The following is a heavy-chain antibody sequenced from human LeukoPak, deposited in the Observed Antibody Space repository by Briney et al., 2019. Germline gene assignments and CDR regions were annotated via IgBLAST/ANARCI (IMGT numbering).Heavy chain of an antibody. D-gene: IGHD3-3*01. CDR2: IYPGDSDT. Sequence: GESLKISCKGSGYSFTSYWNGWVRQMPGKGLEWMGIIYPGDSDTRYSPSFQGQVTISADKSISTAYLQWSSLKASDSAMYYCARHSANSPRITIFGVVTTWGQGTLVTVSS. CDR3: ARHSANSPRITIFGVVTT. CDR1: GYSFTSYW. V-gene: IGHV5-51*01. J-gene: IGHJ5*02.